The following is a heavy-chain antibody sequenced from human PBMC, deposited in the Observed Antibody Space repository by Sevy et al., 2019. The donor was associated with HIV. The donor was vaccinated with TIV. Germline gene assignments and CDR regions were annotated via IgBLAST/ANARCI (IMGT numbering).Heavy chain of an antibody. CDR1: GYTFTGYY. CDR3: ARERVEVATTITYYFDY. V-gene: IGHV1-2*06. CDR2: INPNSGGT. D-gene: IGHD5-12*01. J-gene: IGHJ4*02. Sequence: ASVKVSCKASGYTFTGYYMHWVRQAPGQGLEWMGRINPNSGGTNYAQMFQGRVTMTRDTSISTAYMELSRLRSDDTAVYYCARERVEVATTITYYFDYWGQGTLVTVSS.